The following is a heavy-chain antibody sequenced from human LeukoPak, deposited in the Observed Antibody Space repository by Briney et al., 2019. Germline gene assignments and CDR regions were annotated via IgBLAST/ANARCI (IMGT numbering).Heavy chain of an antibody. Sequence: GGSLRLSCAASGFTFSSYGMHWVRQAPGKGLEWVSAIRGSGGGTYYADSVKGRFIISRDNSKNTLYLQMNSLRAEDTAVYYCAKVRSDYYDILTGNYNPLFDYWGQGTLVTVSS. V-gene: IGHV3-23*01. D-gene: IGHD3-9*01. CDR2: IRGSGGGT. J-gene: IGHJ4*02. CDR3: AKVRSDYYDILTGNYNPLFDY. CDR1: GFTFSSYG.